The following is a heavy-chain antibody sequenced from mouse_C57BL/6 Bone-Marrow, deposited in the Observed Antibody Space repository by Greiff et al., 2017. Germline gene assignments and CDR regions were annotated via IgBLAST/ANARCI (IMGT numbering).Heavy chain of an antibody. J-gene: IGHJ2*01. D-gene: IGHD2-3*01. Sequence: EVQLVESGGDLVKPGGSLKLSCAASGFTFSSYGMSWVRQTPDKRLEWVATISSGGSYTYYPDSVKGRFTISRDNAKNTLYLQMSSLESEDTAMYYCARQMADYWGQGTTLTVSS. CDR2: ISSGGSYT. V-gene: IGHV5-6*01. CDR3: ARQMADY. CDR1: GFTFSSYG.